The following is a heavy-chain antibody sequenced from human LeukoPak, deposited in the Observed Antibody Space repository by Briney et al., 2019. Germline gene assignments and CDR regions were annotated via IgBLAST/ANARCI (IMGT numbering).Heavy chain of an antibody. J-gene: IGHJ4*02. V-gene: IGHV3-23*01. D-gene: IGHD3-22*01. CDR2: ISGPGSST. CDR1: GFTVSSNY. Sequence: PGGSLRLSCAASGFTVSSNYMSWVRQAPGKGLEWVSGISGPGSSTYYADSVKGRFTISRDNSKNTLYLHMNSLRAEDTALYYCAKDLKYYDNTESYDYWGQGTQVTVSS. CDR3: AKDLKYYDNTESYDY.